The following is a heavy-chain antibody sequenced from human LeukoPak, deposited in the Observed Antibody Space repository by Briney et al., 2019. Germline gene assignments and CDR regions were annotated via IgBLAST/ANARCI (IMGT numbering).Heavy chain of an antibody. V-gene: IGHV3-23*01. J-gene: IGHJ4*02. CDR2: ISGSGGST. CDR3: AKDQKSWVRSSDY. Sequence: GGSLRLSCAASGFTSSSYAMSWVRQAPGKGLEWVSAISGSGGSTYYADSVKGRFTISRDNSKNTLYLQMNSLRAEDTAVYYCAKDQKSWVRSSDYWGQGTLVTVSS. D-gene: IGHD1-26*01. CDR1: GFTSSSYA.